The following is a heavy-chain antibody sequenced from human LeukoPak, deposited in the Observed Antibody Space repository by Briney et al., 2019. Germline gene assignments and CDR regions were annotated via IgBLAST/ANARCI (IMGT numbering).Heavy chain of an antibody. CDR2: ISYDGSNK. CDR1: GFTFSSYA. CDR3: ARDEIRIAAAGFYFDY. J-gene: IGHJ4*02. V-gene: IGHV3-30*04. D-gene: IGHD6-13*01. Sequence: GGSLRLSCAASGFTFSSYAMHWVHQAPGKGLEWVAVISYDGSNKYYADSVKGRFTISRDNSKNTLYLQMNSLRAEDTAVYYCARDEIRIAAAGFYFDYWGQGTLVTVSS.